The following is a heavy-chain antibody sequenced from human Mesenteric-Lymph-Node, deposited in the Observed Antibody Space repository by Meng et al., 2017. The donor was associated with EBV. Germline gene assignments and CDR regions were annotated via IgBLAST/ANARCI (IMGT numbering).Heavy chain of an antibody. CDR2: MYHSGST. Sequence: QVRRPRSVPGLVKPSGTLSLTCGVSGGSISNDHWWSWVRQPPGKGLEWIGEMYHSGSTNYNPSLKSRVTISVDKSKNQFFLNLNSVTAADTAVYYCARGREYSWGYWGQGTLVTVSS. D-gene: IGHD4-11*01. CDR1: GGSISNDHW. CDR3: ARGREYSWGY. J-gene: IGHJ4*02. V-gene: IGHV4-4*02.